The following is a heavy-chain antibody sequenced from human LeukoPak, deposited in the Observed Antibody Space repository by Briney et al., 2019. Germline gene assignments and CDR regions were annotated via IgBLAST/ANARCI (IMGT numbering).Heavy chain of an antibody. CDR3: ARGGDLYDFWSGYYNP. Sequence: ASVKVSCKASGYTFTSYDIKWVRQATGQGLEWMGWMNPNSGNTGYAQKFQGRVTITRNTSISTAYMELSSLRSEDTAVYYCARGGDLYDFWSGYYNPWGQGTLVTVSS. J-gene: IGHJ5*02. CDR2: MNPNSGNT. CDR1: GYTFTSYD. D-gene: IGHD3-3*01. V-gene: IGHV1-8*03.